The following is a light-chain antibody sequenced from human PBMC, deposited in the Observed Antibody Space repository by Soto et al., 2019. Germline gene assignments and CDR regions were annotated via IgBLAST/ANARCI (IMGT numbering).Light chain of an antibody. CDR1: SSDVGGYKY. CDR2: DIR. Sequence: QSALTQPASVSGSPGQSITISCNGTSSDVGGYKYVSWNQQHPGKAPKLMIYDIRNRPSGVSNRFSGSKSGNTASLTISGLQAEDEADYYCSSYTSSSTRVFGTGTKVTVL. J-gene: IGLJ1*01. V-gene: IGLV2-14*03. CDR3: SSYTSSSTRV.